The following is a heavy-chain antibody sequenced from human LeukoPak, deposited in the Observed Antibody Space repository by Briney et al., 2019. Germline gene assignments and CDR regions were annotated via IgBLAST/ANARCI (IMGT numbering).Heavy chain of an antibody. Sequence: ASLKVSCKASGYTFTGYYMHWVRQAPGQELEWMGWINPNSGGTNYAQRFQGRVTMTGDTSISTASMELSRLGSDDTAVYYCARGHYYYTMDVWGQGTTVTVSS. CDR2: INPNSGGT. J-gene: IGHJ6*02. CDR1: GYTFTGYY. CDR3: ARGHYYYTMDV. V-gene: IGHV1-2*02.